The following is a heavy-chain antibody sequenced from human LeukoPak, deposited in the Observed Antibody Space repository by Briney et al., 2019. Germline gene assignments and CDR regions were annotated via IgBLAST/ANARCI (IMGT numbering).Heavy chain of an antibody. CDR3: VSPRGFSYGYFDY. D-gene: IGHD5-18*01. V-gene: IGHV4-39*01. CDR1: GGSISSSSAY. J-gene: IGHJ4*02. Sequence: PSETLSLTCTVSGGSISSSSAYWGWIRQPPGKGLEWIGSIYYSKNTYYNPSLKSRVTISADTSKNQFFLTLGSVSATDTAVYYCVSPRGFSYGYFDYWGQGTLVTVS. CDR2: IYYSKNT.